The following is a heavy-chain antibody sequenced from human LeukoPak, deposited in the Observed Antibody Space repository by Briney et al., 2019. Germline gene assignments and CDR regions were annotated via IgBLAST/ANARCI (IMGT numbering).Heavy chain of an antibody. CDR3: ARRRVDNDFWSGYYYYGMDV. Sequence: PSETLSLTCAVYGGSFSGYYWSWIRQPPGKGLEWIGEINHSGSTNYNPSLKSRVTISVDTSKNQFSLKLSSVTAADTAVYYCARRRVDNDFWSGYYYYGMDVWGQGTTVTVSS. J-gene: IGHJ6*02. CDR2: INHSGST. CDR1: GGSFSGYY. D-gene: IGHD3-3*01. V-gene: IGHV4-34*01.